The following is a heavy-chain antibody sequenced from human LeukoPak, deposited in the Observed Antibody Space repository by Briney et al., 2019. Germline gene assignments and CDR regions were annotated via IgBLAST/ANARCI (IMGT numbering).Heavy chain of an antibody. V-gene: IGHV4-39*01. Sequence: SETLSLTCTVSGGSISSNSYYWGWIRQPPGKGLEWIGSIYYSGSTYYNPSLKNRLTISVDTSKNQFSLKLISVTAADTAVYYCARGPPRPRYYYYFYYMDVWGKGTTVTISS. CDR2: IYYSGST. D-gene: IGHD1-26*01. J-gene: IGHJ6*03. CDR3: ARGPPRPRYYYYFYYMDV. CDR1: GGSISSNSYY.